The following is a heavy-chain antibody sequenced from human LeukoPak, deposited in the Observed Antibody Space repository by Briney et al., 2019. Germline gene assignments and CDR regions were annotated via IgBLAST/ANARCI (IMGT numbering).Heavy chain of an antibody. Sequence: GGSLRLSCAASGFTFSSYGMHWVRQAPGKGLEWVAFIRYDGSNKYYADSVKGRLTISRDNSKNTLYLQMNSLRAEDTAVYYCAKDRGYYDSSGYDGFEYWGQGTLVTVSS. CDR3: AKDRGYYDSSGYDGFEY. CDR1: GFTFSSYG. J-gene: IGHJ4*02. V-gene: IGHV3-30*02. CDR2: IRYDGSNK. D-gene: IGHD3-22*01.